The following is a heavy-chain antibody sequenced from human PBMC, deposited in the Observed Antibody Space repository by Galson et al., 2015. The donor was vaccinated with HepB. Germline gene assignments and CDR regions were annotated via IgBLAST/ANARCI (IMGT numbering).Heavy chain of an antibody. CDR3: ARHVGESGSYGMDV. CDR1: CGSTSRNTHY. J-gene: IGHJ6*02. CDR2: IYYTGTS. V-gene: IGHV4-39*01. D-gene: IGHD2-15*01. Sequence: ETLSLTCAVCCGSTSRNTHYWSWIRQPPGRGRAWLGRIYYTGTSYSEPSLKSGVTISLDTSKNHFSLKLRSVTAADTAVYYCARHVGESGSYGMDVWGQGTTVSVSS.